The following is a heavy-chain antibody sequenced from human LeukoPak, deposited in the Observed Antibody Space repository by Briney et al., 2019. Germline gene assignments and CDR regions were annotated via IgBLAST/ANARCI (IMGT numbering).Heavy chain of an antibody. Sequence: PGGSLRLSCAASGFTFSSYAMSWVRQAPGEGLEWVSTISDSGGSTFYADSVKGRFTISRDNSKNTLYVQMNSLRAEDTAVYYCAKDYSRSDVSGTEKDLPFDYWGQGTLVTVSS. CDR3: AKDYSRSDVSGTEKDLPFDY. D-gene: IGHD3-10*01. CDR2: ISDSGGST. CDR1: GFTFSSYA. J-gene: IGHJ4*02. V-gene: IGHV3-23*01.